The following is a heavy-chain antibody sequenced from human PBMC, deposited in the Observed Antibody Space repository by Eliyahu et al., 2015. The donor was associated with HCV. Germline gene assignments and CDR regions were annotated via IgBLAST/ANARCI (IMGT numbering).Heavy chain of an antibody. CDR3: AKAGYSSGWYPYYFDY. V-gene: IGHV3-9*01. J-gene: IGHJ4*02. CDR1: GFTFXDYA. D-gene: IGHD6-19*01. Sequence: EVQLVESGGGLVQPGRSLRLSCAASGFTFXDYAMHWVRQAPGKGLEWVSGISWNSGSIGYADSVKGRFTISRDNAKNSLYLQMNSLRAEDTALYYCAKAGYSSGWYPYYFDYWGQGTLVTVSS. CDR2: ISWNSGSI.